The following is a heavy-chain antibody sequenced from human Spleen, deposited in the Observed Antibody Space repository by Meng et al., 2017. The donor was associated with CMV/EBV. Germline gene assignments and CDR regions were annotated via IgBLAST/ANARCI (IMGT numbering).Heavy chain of an antibody. CDR2: INPNSGGT. Sequence: ASVKVSCKASGYTFTGYYMHWVRQAPGQGLEWMGWINPNSGGTNYAQKFQGRVTMTRDTSTSTVYMELSRLRSDDTAVYYCARGEEPYDSSGYYYGWGQGTLVTVSS. D-gene: IGHD3-22*01. V-gene: IGHV1-2*02. CDR1: GYTFTGYY. J-gene: IGHJ4*02. CDR3: ARGEEPYDSSGYYYG.